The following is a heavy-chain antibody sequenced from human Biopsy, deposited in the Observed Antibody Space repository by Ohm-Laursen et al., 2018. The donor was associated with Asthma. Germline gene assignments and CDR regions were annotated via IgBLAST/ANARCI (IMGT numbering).Heavy chain of an antibody. V-gene: IGHV4-34*01. CDR3: ARGPELDV. Sequence: GTLSLTCDVYPGSFSGFFWTWIRQSPGKGLEWIGETNERGVTNNNPSLKSRVIISIDTYWNRVSLKLTSVTAADTAVYYCARGPELDVWGQGTTVTSP. CDR1: PGSFSGFF. J-gene: IGHJ6*02. CDR2: TNERGVT.